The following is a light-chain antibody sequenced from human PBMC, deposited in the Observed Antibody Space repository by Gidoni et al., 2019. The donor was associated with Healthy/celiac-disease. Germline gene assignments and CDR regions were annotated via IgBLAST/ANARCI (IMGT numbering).Light chain of an antibody. CDR3: QWRSNWRPLT. J-gene: IGKJ4*01. V-gene: IGKV3-11*01. CDR2: DSS. Sequence: DIVLTQSPATLSLSPGERATLSCRASQSVSSYLAWYQQKPGQAPRILIYDSSNRATGIPARFSGSGSGTDFTLTISGRGPEAFAVYYCQWRSNWRPLTFGGGTKVEIK. CDR1: QSVSSY.